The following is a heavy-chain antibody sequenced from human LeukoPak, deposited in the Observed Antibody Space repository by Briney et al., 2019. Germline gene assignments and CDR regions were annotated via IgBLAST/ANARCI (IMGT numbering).Heavy chain of an antibody. D-gene: IGHD3-10*01. V-gene: IGHV4-4*07. CDR3: ARGRYYYGSGSYWYDY. CDR1: GGSISSYY. J-gene: IGHJ4*02. CDR2: IYTSGST. Sequence: PSETLSLTCTVSGGSISSYYWSWIRQPAGKGLEWIGRIYTSGSTNYNPSLKSRVTISVDTSKNQFSLKLSSVTAADTAVYYCARGRYYYGSGSYWYDYWGQGTLVTVSS.